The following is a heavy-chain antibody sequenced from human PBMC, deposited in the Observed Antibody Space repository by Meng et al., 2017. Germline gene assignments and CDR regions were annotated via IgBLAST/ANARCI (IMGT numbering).Heavy chain of an antibody. D-gene: IGHD4-23*01. Sequence: QGQLVQSGDEVKKPGSVVTVSCKASGGTFSSYAISWVRQAPGQGLEWMGGIIPIFGTANYAQKFQGRVTITADKSTSTAYMELSSLRSEDTAVYYCARGVGYGGNSLYFDYWGQGTLVTVSS. CDR2: IIPIFGTA. CDR3: ARGVGYGGNSLYFDY. CDR1: GGTFSSYA. J-gene: IGHJ4*02. V-gene: IGHV1-69*06.